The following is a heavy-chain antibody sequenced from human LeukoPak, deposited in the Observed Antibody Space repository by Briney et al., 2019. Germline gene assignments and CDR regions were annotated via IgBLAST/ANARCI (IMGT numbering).Heavy chain of an antibody. CDR3: ASVDPAMVPYDTFDF. CDR2: IYRGGST. J-gene: IGHJ3*01. D-gene: IGHD5-18*01. V-gene: IGHV3-53*01. CDR1: GFTASSNY. Sequence: GGSLRLSCAASGFTASSNYMTWVRQAPGKGLEWVSVIYRGGSTYYADSVKGRFTISRDNSKNTVYLQMNSLRAEDTAVYYCASVDPAMVPYDTFDFWGQGTMVTVSS.